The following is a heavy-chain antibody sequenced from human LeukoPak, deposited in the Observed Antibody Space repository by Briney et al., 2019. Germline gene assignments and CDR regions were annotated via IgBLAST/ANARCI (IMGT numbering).Heavy chain of an antibody. CDR1: GGTFSSYA. V-gene: IGHV1-69*06. J-gene: IGHJ6*02. CDR3: ASRRIQLWPTYYYYGMDV. D-gene: IGHD5-18*01. CDR2: IIPIFGTA. Sequence: ASVKVSCKASGGTFSSYAISWVRQAPGQGLEWMGGIIPIFGTANYAQKFQGRVTITADKSTSTAYMELSSLRSEDTAVYYCASRRIQLWPTYYYYGMDVWGQGTTVTVSS.